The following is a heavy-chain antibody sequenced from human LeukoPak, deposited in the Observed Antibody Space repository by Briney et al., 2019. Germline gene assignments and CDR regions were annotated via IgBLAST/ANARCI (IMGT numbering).Heavy chain of an antibody. J-gene: IGHJ3*02. CDR3: ARVTCYYDSSGYYYCLNALDI. V-gene: IGHV4-34*01. Sequence: SETLSLTCAVYGGSFSGYYWSWIRQPPGKGLEWIGEINHSGSTNYNPSLKSRVTISVDTSKNQFSLKLSSVTAADTAVYYCARVTCYYDSSGYYYCLNALDIWGQGTMVTVSS. D-gene: IGHD3-22*01. CDR1: GGSFSGYY. CDR2: INHSGST.